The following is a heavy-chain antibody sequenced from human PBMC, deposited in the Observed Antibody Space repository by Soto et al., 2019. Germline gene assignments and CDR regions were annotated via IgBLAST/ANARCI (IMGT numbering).Heavy chain of an antibody. CDR3: AAAASPGYYYYGMDV. J-gene: IGHJ6*02. CDR2: IYYSGST. CDR1: GGSISSGDYY. Sequence: QVQLQESGPGLVKPSQTLSLTCTVSGGSISSGDYYWSWIRQPPGKGLEWIGYIYYSGSTYYNPSLKSRVTISVDTSKNQFSLKLSSVTAADTAVYYCAAAASPGYYYYGMDVWGQGTTVTVSS. V-gene: IGHV4-30-4*01. D-gene: IGHD2-2*01.